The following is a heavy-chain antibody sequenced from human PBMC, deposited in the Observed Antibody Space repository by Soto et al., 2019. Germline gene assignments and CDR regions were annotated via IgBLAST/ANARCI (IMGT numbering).Heavy chain of an antibody. V-gene: IGHV4-34*01. Sequence: NPSETLSLTCAVYGGSFSGYYWSWIRQPAGKGLEWIGEINHSGSTNYNPSLKSRVTISVDTSKNQFSLKLSSVTAADTAVYYCARGVGATEHIVATILYYMDVWGKGTTVTVSS. CDR3: ARGVGATEHIVATILYYMDV. D-gene: IGHD5-12*01. J-gene: IGHJ6*03. CDR2: INHSGST. CDR1: GGSFSGYY.